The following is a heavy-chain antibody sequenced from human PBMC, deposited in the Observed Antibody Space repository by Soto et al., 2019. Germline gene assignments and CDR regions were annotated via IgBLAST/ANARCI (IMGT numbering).Heavy chain of an antibody. CDR2: ISGSGGST. CDR1: GFTFSIYA. D-gene: IGHD6-13*01. Sequence: EVQLLESGGGLVQPGGSLRLSCAAAGFTFSIYAMSWVRQAPGKGLEWVSAISGSGGSTYYADSVKGRFTISRDNAKNTLYLQRNRLRADDTAVYYCAKATRGGAATLIRDYWGQGTLVTVSS. CDR3: AKATRGGAATLIRDY. J-gene: IGHJ4*02. V-gene: IGHV3-23*01.